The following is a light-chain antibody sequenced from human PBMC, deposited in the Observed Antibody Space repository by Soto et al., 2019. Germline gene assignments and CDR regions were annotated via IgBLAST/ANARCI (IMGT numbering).Light chain of an antibody. CDR2: GNI. CDR1: SSNIGAGYD. Sequence: QPVLTQPPSVSGAPGQRVTISCTGSSSNIGAGYDVHWYQQRPGTAPKLLIFGNINRPSGVPDRFSGSKSGTSASLAITGLQAEDEGDYYCQSYDSSLSGYVFGTGTKLTVL. V-gene: IGLV1-40*01. CDR3: QSYDSSLSGYV. J-gene: IGLJ1*01.